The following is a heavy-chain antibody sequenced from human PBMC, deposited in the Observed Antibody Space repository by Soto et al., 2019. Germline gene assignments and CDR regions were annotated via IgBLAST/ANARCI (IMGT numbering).Heavy chain of an antibody. CDR2: INPATGAA. Sequence: QLHLVQSGAVVKKPGASVTVSCSASGYPVTAYYMHWVRQAPGRGLEWMGGINPATGAAKYTQTCQGRVTMTRDTSTSPDFMELSGLTSEDTAGFYWARGGGVGVAGSAAFDMWGQGTLVTVSS. V-gene: IGHV1-2*02. CDR1: GYPVTAYY. J-gene: IGHJ3*02. CDR3: ARGGGVGVAGSAAFDM. D-gene: IGHD3-3*01.